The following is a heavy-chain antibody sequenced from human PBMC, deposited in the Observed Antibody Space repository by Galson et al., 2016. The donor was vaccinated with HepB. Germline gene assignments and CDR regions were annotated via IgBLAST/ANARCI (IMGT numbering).Heavy chain of an antibody. V-gene: IGHV4-61*01. J-gene: IGHJ4*02. CDR3: PTSLVGHGGTGY. CDR2: TYSGRSN. D-gene: IGHD3-16*01. CDR1: GGSVNSDQYH. Sequence: SETLSLTCSVSGGSVNSDQYHWSWIRQPPGKGLQWLGHTYSGRSNTYNPSLKSRVTISIDTSKNQFSLPLSPVTAAVTAVYYCPTSLVGHGGTGYWGKGTLVTVSS.